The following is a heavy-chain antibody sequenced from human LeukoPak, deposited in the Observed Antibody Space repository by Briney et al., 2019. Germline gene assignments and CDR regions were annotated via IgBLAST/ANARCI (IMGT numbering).Heavy chain of an antibody. D-gene: IGHD3-3*01. V-gene: IGHV3-53*01. CDR1: GFTVSSNY. CDR3: ARAVLRFAWDI. J-gene: IGHJ3*02. CDR2: IYSGGST. Sequence: GGSLRLSCAASGFTVSSNYMSWVRQAPGKELEWVSVIYSGGSTYYADSVKGRFTISRDNSKNTLYLQMNSLRAEDTAVYYCARAVLRFAWDIWGQGTMVTVSS.